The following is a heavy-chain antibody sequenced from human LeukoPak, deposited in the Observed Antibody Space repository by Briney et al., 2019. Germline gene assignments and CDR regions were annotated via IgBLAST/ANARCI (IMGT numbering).Heavy chain of an antibody. D-gene: IGHD5-18*01. CDR1: GYTFTGYY. V-gene: IGHV1-2*02. CDR3: ARESDVDTATLDY. CDR2: INPNSGGT. Sequence: ASVKVSCKASGYTFTGYYMHWVRQAPGQGLEWMGWINPNSGGTNYAQKFQGRVTMTRDTSISTAYMELSRLRSDDTAVYYCARESDVDTATLDYWGQGTLVTVSS. J-gene: IGHJ4*02.